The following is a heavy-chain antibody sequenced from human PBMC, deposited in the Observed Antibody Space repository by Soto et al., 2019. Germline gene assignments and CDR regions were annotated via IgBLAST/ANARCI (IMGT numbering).Heavy chain of an antibody. D-gene: IGHD1-7*01. CDR2: INSDGSST. J-gene: IGHJ4*02. CDR1: GFTFSSYW. V-gene: IGHV3-74*01. Sequence: GGSLSLSCAASGFTFSSYWMHWVRQAPGKGLVWVSRINSDGSSTSYADSVKGRFTISRDSSKNTLYLQMNSLRTEDTAVYYCAKAHSFVELTPFDYWGQGSLVTVSS. CDR3: AKAHSFVELTPFDY.